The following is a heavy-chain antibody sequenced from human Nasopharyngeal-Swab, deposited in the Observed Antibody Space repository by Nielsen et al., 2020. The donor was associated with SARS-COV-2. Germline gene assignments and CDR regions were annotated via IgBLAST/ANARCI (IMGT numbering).Heavy chain of an antibody. Sequence: GSSLRLPCVAPDFTFRDYWMSWVRQAPAKGLEWVPSIKQDGSEKNYVDSGKGRFTISRDNAKNSLFLQMDSLRTEDTAFYYCARVGGRTSPMGSWGQGTLVTVSS. D-gene: IGHD3-10*01. CDR3: ARVGGRTSPMGS. V-gene: IGHV3-7*01. CDR2: IKQDGSEK. CDR1: DFTFRDYW. J-gene: IGHJ4*02.